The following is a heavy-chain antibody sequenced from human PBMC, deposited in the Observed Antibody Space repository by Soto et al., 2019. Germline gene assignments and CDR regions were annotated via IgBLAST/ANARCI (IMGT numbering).Heavy chain of an antibody. J-gene: IGHJ5*02. V-gene: IGHV4-59*08. CDR3: AMTKPTLYKWFDP. CDR1: GGSIRGYY. CDR2: IYYTGST. D-gene: IGHD3-16*01. Sequence: SETLSLTCTVSGGSIRGYYWTWIRQTPGKGLEWIGHIYYTGSTKYNPSLKSRVTISVETSKNQFYLKLSSVTAADTAMYYCAMTKPTLYKWFDPWGQGTQVTVSS.